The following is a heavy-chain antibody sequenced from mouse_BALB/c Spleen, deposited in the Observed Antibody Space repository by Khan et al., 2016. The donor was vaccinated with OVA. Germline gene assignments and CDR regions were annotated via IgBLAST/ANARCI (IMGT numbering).Heavy chain of an antibody. Sequence: EVELVESGGGLVKPGGSLKLSCAASGFTFSSYAVSWIRQTPEKRLEWVATISSGGSYTYYPDSVKGRFTISRDNAKNTLNLQMRSLKSADTAMYYCTRLAYYYNSEGFAYWGQGTLVTVSA. J-gene: IGHJ3*01. V-gene: IGHV5-6*01. CDR1: GFTFSSYA. CDR2: ISSGGSYT. CDR3: TRLAYYYNSEGFAY. D-gene: IGHD1-1*01.